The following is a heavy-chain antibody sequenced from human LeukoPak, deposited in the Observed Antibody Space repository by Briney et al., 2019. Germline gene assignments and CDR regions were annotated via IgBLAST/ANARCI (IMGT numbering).Heavy chain of an antibody. CDR3: ARNMGHCDGGSCFPFNF. J-gene: IGHJ4*02. V-gene: IGHV4-39*07. CDR1: GGSISSSSYY. D-gene: IGHD2-15*01. Sequence: SETLSLTCTVSGGSISSSSYYWGWIRQPPGKGLEWIGSIYYSGSTYYNPSLKSRVTISVDTSKNQFSLKLSSVTAADTAMYYCARNMGHCDGGSCFPFNFWGQGTLVTVSS. CDR2: IYYSGST.